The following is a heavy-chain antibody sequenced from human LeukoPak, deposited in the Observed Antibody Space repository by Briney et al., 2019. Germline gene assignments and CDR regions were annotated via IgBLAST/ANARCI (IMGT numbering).Heavy chain of an antibody. D-gene: IGHD3-10*01. V-gene: IGHV3-21*01. CDR3: ARVRELYRGY. CDR2: ITRDSDYI. CDR1: GFSFSSYT. J-gene: IGHJ4*02. Sequence: GGSLRLSCAASGFSFSSYTMNWVRQAPGKGLEWVSSITRDSDYIFYADSVKGRFTISRDNAKNLLYLQMNNLGAEDTAVYYCARVRELYRGYWGQGTLVTVSS.